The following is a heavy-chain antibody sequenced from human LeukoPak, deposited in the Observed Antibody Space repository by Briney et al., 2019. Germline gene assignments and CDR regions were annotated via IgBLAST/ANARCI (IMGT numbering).Heavy chain of an antibody. D-gene: IGHD6-13*01. CDR1: GGSISSGGYS. V-gene: IGHV4-30-2*01. CDR3: ASPLRGGQQLVLYFQH. Sequence: PSETLSLTCAVSGGSISSGGYSWSWIRQPPGKGLEWIGYIYHSGSTYYNPSLKSRVTISVDTSKNQFSLKLSSVTAADTAVYYCASPLRGGQQLVLYFQHWGQGTLVTVSS. J-gene: IGHJ1*01. CDR2: IYHSGST.